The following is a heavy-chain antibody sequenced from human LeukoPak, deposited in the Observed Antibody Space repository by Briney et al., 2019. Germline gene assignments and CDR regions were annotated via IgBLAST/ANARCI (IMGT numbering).Heavy chain of an antibody. Sequence: SVKVSCKASGGTFSSYAISWVRQAPGQGLEWMGGIIPIFGTANYAQKFQGRVTMTTDTSTSTAYMELRSLRSDDTAVYYCARDPRRGSYDYWGQGTLVTVSS. CDR3: ARDPRRGSYDY. J-gene: IGHJ4*02. CDR1: GGTFSSYA. CDR2: IIPIFGTA. D-gene: IGHD1-26*01. V-gene: IGHV1-69*05.